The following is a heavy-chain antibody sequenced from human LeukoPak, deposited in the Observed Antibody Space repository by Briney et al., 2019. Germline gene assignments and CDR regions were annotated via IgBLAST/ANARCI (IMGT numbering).Heavy chain of an antibody. Sequence: GGSLRLSCAASGFTFDDYAMHWVRQAPGKGLEWVSGISWNSGSIGYADSVKGRFTISRDNAKNSLYLQMKSLRAEDTALYYCAKDIAADYGGNSIDYWGQGTLVTVSS. CDR2: ISWNSGSI. CDR3: AKDIAADYGGNSIDY. J-gene: IGHJ4*02. D-gene: IGHD4-23*01. V-gene: IGHV3-9*01. CDR1: GFTFDDYA.